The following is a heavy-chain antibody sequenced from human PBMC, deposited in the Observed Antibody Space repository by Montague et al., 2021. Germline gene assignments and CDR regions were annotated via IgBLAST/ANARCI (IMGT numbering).Heavy chain of an antibody. J-gene: IGHJ4*02. CDR3: ARTSASSDY. Sequence: CAISGDSDGSDGARWRWDEHTSARGLKRQRRTYYRSERYNDYAVSVKSRITINPDTSKNQISLQPNSVTPEDTAVYYCARTSASSDYWGQGTLVTVS. CDR2: TYYRSERYN. V-gene: IGHV6-1*01. CDR1: GDSDGSDGAR. D-gene: IGHD1-26*01.